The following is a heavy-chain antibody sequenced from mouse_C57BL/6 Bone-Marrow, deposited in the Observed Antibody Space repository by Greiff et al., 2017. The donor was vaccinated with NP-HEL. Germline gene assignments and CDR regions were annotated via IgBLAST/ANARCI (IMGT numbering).Heavy chain of an antibody. J-gene: IGHJ2*01. CDR2: ISSGGSYT. CDR1: GFTFSSYG. V-gene: IGHV5-6*01. Sequence: EVKLVESGGDLVKPGGSLKLSCAASGFTFSSYGMSWVRQTPDKRLEWVATISSGGSYTYYPDSVKGRFTISRDNAKNTLYLQMSSLKSEDTAMYYCARQRDGNFDYWGQGTTLTVSS. CDR3: ARQRDGNFDY. D-gene: IGHD1-1*01.